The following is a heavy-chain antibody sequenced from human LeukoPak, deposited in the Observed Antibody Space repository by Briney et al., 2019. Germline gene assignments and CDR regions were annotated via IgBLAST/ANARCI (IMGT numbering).Heavy chain of an antibody. CDR1: DSSISSGYF. J-gene: IGHJ4*02. CDR2: LYHSGST. V-gene: IGHV4-38-2*01. D-gene: IGHD4-17*01. Sequence: SETLSLTCAVSDSSISSGYFWGWLRQPPGTGLAWIGTLYHSGSTYYNPSLKSRVAISLDTSKTQFSLKLSSDTAPDTALYYCATLLSDYGAHYFDSWGQGVLVTVPS. CDR3: ATLLSDYGAHYFDS.